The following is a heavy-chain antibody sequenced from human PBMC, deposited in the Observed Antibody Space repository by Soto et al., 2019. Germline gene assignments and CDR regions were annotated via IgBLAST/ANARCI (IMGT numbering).Heavy chain of an antibody. Sequence: QVQLVQSGAEVKKPGSSVKVSCKASGGTFSSYAISCVRQAPGQGLEWMGGIIPIFGTANYAQKFQGRVTITADDSTSTGYMELSSLRSEDTAVYYCARPGVGATTRTAEDFQHWGQGTLVTVSS. V-gene: IGHV1-69*01. CDR3: ARPGVGATTRTAEDFQH. CDR2: IIPIFGTA. CDR1: GGTFSSYA. J-gene: IGHJ1*01. D-gene: IGHD1-26*01.